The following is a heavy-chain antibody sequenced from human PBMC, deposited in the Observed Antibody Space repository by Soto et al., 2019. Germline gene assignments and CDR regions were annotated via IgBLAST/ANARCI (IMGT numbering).Heavy chain of an antibody. CDR3: TKRREYVGATNFDY. D-gene: IGHD3-10*02. J-gene: IGHJ4*02. CDR1: GFTFDNYA. Sequence: EVQLLESGGDLVQPGGSLRLSCVASGFTFDNYAMSWVRQAPGKGLEWVSAISGSGDDTYYPDSVRGRFSISRDNSKNTVHLQMNNLRAEDTAVYFCTKRREYVGATNFDYWGQGTLVTVSS. CDR2: ISGSGDDT. V-gene: IGHV3-23*01.